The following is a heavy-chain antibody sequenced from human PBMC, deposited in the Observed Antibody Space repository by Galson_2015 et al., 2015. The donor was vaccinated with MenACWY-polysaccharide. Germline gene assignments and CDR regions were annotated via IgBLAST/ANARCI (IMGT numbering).Heavy chain of an antibody. CDR3: ARGVREGYYYYYMDV. V-gene: IGHV4-31*03. CDR2: IYYSGST. J-gene: IGHJ6*03. D-gene: IGHD2-8*01. Sequence: TLSLTCTVSGGSISSGGYYWSWIRQHPGKGLEWIGYIYYSGSTYYNPSLKSRVTISVDTSKNQFSLKLSSVTAADTAVYYCARGVREGYYYYYMDVWGKGTTVTVSS. CDR1: GGSISSGGYY.